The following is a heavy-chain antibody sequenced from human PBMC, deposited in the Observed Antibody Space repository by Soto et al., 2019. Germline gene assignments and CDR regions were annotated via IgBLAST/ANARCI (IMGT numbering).Heavy chain of an antibody. CDR2: ISAYNGNK. CDR1: GYTFTSSG. V-gene: IGHV1-18*01. J-gene: IGHJ4*02. D-gene: IGHD1-20*01. Sequence: QVQLLQSGAAVKKPGASVKFSCKASGYTFTSSGISWVRQAPGQGLEWMGWISAYNGNKKYAQKVQGRVTMTTDTSTTTDYMEVRSLRSDDTAVYYCARDAAIGMNDYWGQGTLVTVSS. CDR3: ARDAAIGMNDY.